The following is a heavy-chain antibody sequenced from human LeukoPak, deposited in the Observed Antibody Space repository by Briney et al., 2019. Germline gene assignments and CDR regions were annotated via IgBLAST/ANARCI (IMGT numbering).Heavy chain of an antibody. CDR3: AKDNIVVVVAAPFDY. D-gene: IGHD2-15*01. CDR1: GFTFSSYA. V-gene: IGHV3-23*01. CDR2: ISGSGGST. J-gene: IGHJ4*02. Sequence: GGSLRLSCAASGFTFSSYAMSWVRQAPGKGLEWVSAISGSGGSTYYADSVKGRFTISRDNPKNTLYLQMNSLRAEDTAVYYCAKDNIVVVVAAPFDYWGQGTLVTVSS.